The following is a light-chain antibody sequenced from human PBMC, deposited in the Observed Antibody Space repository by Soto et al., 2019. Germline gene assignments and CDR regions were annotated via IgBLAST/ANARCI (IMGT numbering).Light chain of an antibody. CDR1: QSISTW. V-gene: IGKV1-5*03. CDR3: QQYNDSFPYT. J-gene: IGKJ2*01. Sequence: DIPLTQSPSTLSASVGDRVTITCRASQSISTWLAWYQEKPGSAPKLLIHKASTLQGGVPSRFSGFRSGTEFTLTVSSLQPDDFATYYCQQYNDSFPYTFGQGTKLE. CDR2: KAS.